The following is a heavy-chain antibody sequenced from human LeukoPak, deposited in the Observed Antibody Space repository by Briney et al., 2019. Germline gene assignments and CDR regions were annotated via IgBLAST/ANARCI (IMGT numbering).Heavy chain of an antibody. J-gene: IGHJ4*02. CDR2: ISYDGSNK. CDR3: ANSLPYFDY. V-gene: IGHV3-30*18. Sequence: GGSLRLSCAASGFTFSSYGMPWVRQAPGKGLEWVAVISYDGSNKYYADTVKGRFTISRDNSKNTLYLQMNSLRAEDTAVYYCANSLPYFDYWGQGTLVTVSS. CDR1: GFTFSSYG.